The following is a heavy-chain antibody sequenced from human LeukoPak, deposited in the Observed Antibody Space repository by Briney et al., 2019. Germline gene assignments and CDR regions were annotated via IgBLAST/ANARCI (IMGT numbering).Heavy chain of an antibody. CDR3: ARERSSTGPHDAFDI. CDR1: GGTFSSYA. J-gene: IGHJ3*02. V-gene: IGHV1-69*13. Sequence: SVKVSCKASGGTFSSYAISWVRQAPGQGLEWMGGIIPIFGTANYAQKFQGRVTITADESTSTAYMELSSLRSEDTAVYYCARERSSTGPHDAFDIWGQGTMVTVSS. CDR2: IIPIFGTA. D-gene: IGHD2-2*01.